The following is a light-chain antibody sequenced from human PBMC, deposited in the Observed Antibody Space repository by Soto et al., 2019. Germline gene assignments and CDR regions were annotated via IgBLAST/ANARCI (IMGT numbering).Light chain of an antibody. CDR2: GDT. V-gene: IGLV1-40*01. CDR1: SSNIGAGYD. CDR3: QSYDSSLSVV. J-gene: IGLJ2*01. Sequence: QSVLTQPPSVSGAPGQRVTSSCTGSSSNIGAGYDVHWYQQLPGTAPKRLIYGDTNRPSGVPDRFSGSKSGTSASLAITGLQAEDEADYYCQSYDSSLSVVFGGGTKLTVL.